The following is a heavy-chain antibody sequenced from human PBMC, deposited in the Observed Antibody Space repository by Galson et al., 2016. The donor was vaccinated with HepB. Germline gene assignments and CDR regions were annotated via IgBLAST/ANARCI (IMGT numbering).Heavy chain of an antibody. CDR1: GFTFSDYA. Sequence: SLRLSCAASGFTFSDYAMGWVRQAPGRGLEWVSGISGLGSNTYYADSVKGRVTISRDNSKNTLHLQMNSLRAEDAAVYYCARDPYVDTAMVTEGGGDYFDYWGQGTLVTVSS. V-gene: IGHV3-23*01. D-gene: IGHD5-18*01. CDR2: ISGLGSNT. J-gene: IGHJ4*02. CDR3: ARDPYVDTAMVTEGGGDYFDY.